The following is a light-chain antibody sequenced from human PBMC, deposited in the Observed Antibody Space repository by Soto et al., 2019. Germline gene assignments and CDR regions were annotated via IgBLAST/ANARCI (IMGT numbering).Light chain of an antibody. V-gene: IGKV4-1*01. CDR3: QQYYSIPPWT. J-gene: IGKJ1*01. Sequence: DIVMTQSPDSLAVSLGERATINCKSSQTVLNSSNNRNYLAWYQQKPGQPPKLLIYWASTRESGVPDRFSGGGSGTDFTLTISSLQAEDVAVYYCQQYYSIPPWTFGQGTKVEIK. CDR1: QTVLNSSNNRNY. CDR2: WAS.